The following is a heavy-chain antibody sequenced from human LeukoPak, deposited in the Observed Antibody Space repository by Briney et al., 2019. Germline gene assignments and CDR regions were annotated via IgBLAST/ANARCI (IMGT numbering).Heavy chain of an antibody. D-gene: IGHD5-18*01. CDR2: ITSSGDTI. Sequence: GGSLRLSCAASGFTFSNYHMSWIRQAPGKGLEWVSYITSSGDTIYNADSVKGRFTISRDNAKNSLYLQMNSLRAEDTAMYYCVRGGGYGYGYDGDYWGQGTLVTVSS. CDR3: VRGGGYGYGYDGDY. CDR1: GFTFSNYH. V-gene: IGHV3-11*01. J-gene: IGHJ4*02.